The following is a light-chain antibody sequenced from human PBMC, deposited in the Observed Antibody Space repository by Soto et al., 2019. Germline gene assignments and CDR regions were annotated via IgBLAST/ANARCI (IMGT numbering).Light chain of an antibody. V-gene: IGKV3-20*01. CDR2: GAS. Sequence: EMALTQSPGTLSLSPGERATLSCRASQSVSSSYLAWDQQKPGQAPRLLIYGASSRATGIPDRFSGSGSGTHFTLTISRLEPDDFAVYCCQQYGRSLFTFGAGTKVDIK. CDR3: QQYGRSLFT. CDR1: QSVSSSY. J-gene: IGKJ3*01.